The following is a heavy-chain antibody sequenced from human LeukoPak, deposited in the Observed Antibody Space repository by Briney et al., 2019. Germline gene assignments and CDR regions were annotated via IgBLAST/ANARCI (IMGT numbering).Heavy chain of an antibody. CDR3: ARGSPYSGYDLRAFDI. Sequence: GGSLRLSCAASGLTFSNFWMHWVRQDPGKGLVWVSGINSDGSSTNYAGSVKGRFTISRDNSKNTLYLHMNSLSAEDTAVYYCARGSPYSGYDLRAFDIWGQGTTVTVSS. V-gene: IGHV3-74*01. CDR2: INSDGSST. D-gene: IGHD5-12*01. J-gene: IGHJ3*02. CDR1: GLTFSNFW.